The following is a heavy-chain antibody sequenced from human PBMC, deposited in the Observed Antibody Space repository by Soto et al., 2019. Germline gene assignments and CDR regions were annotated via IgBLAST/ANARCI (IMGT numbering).Heavy chain of an antibody. Sequence: SETLSLTCTVSGGSISSGGYYWSWIRQHPGKGLEWIGYIYYSGSTYYNPSLKSRVTISVDTSKNQFSLKLSSVTAADTAVYYCARVTTMLRGVIDYFDYWGQGTLVTVSS. CDR3: ARVTTMLRGVIDYFDY. D-gene: IGHD3-10*01. V-gene: IGHV4-31*03. J-gene: IGHJ4*02. CDR1: GGSISSGGYY. CDR2: IYYSGST.